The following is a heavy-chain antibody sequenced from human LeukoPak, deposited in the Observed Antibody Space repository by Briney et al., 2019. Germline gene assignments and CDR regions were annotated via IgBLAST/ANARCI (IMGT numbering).Heavy chain of an antibody. V-gene: IGHV3-23*01. CDR2: ITGSGGIT. Sequence: PGGSLRLSCTASGFTFGDYAMNWVRQAPGKGLEWVSGITGSGGITYYAESVEGRFTISRDNSKNTLYLQMNSLRAEDTARYYCAKDRNELGMAVAGTRPHSNAFDFWGQGTMVTVSS. CDR1: GFTFGDYA. D-gene: IGHD6-19*01. J-gene: IGHJ3*01. CDR3: AKDRNELGMAVAGTRPHSNAFDF.